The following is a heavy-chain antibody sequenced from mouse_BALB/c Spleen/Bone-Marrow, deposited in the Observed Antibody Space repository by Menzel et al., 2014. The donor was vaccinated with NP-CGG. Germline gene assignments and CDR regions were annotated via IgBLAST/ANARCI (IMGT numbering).Heavy chain of an antibody. CDR2: ISSGGGST. CDR1: GFAFXGND. D-gene: IGHD2-2*01. V-gene: IGHV5-12-1*01. Sequence: EVQGVESGGGLVKPGGFLKLSCAASGFAFXGNDMSWVRQTPEKRLEWVAYISSGGGSTYYPDTVKGRFTISRDNAKNTLYLQMDSLKSEDTAMYYCARQRGYAYAMDYWGQGTSVTVSS. CDR3: ARQRGYAYAMDY. J-gene: IGHJ4*01.